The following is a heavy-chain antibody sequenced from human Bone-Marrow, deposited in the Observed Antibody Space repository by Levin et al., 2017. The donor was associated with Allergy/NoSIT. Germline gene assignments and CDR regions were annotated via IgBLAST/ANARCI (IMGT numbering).Heavy chain of an antibody. J-gene: IGHJ4*02. Sequence: SGPTLVKPPQPLTLTCTLSGFSLSTDGGGVGWFRQLPGKALEWLALIYWDNDRRYSSSLKSRPTLTRDTSNNQVLLTMTDMDPVDTATYLCALRAHRSNWQRGIFEHWGQGALVAVSS. CDR1: GFSLSTDGGG. CDR3: ALRAHRSNWQRGIFEH. D-gene: IGHD1-1*01. CDR2: IYWDNDR. V-gene: IGHV2-5*02.